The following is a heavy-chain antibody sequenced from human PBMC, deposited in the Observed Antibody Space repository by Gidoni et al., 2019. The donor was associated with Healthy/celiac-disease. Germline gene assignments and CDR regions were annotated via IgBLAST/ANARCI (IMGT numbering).Heavy chain of an antibody. V-gene: IGHV4-31*03. CDR1: GGSISSGGYY. Sequence: QVHLQESGPGLVKPSQTLSLTCTVSGGSISSGGYYCSWIRQHPGKGLEWIGYIYYSGSTYYNPSLKSRVTISVDTSKNQFSLKLSSVTAADTAVYYCAREVREYCSSTSCYEDYALIDYWGQGTLVTVSS. CDR3: AREVREYCSSTSCYEDYALIDY. CDR2: IYYSGST. D-gene: IGHD2-2*01. J-gene: IGHJ4*02.